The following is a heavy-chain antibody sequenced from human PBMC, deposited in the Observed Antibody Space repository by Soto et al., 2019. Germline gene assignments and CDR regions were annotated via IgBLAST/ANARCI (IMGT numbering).Heavy chain of an antibody. D-gene: IGHD1-1*01. J-gene: IGHJ6*02. CDR3: ARERTGTTSMDV. V-gene: IGHV1-8*01. Sequence: QVQLVQSGAEVKKPGASVKVSCKASGSTFTSYDINWVRQATGQGLEWMGWMNPNSGNKGYAQKFQGRVTMTRNTSISTAYMELSSLRSEDTAVYYCARERTGTTSMDVWGQGTTVTVSS. CDR1: GSTFTSYD. CDR2: MNPNSGNK.